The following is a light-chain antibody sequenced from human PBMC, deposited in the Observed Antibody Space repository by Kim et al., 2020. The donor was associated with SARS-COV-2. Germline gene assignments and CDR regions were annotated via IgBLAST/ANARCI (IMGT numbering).Light chain of an antibody. CDR3: QQYGSSPM. Sequence: EIVLTQSPGTLSLSPGERATLSCRASQSVSSNYLAWYQQKAGQAPRLLIYGASSRATGIPDRFSGSGSGTDFTLTISRLETEDFAVYFCQQYGSSPMFGQGTKVDIK. CDR2: GAS. CDR1: QSVSSNY. V-gene: IGKV3-20*01. J-gene: IGKJ1*01.